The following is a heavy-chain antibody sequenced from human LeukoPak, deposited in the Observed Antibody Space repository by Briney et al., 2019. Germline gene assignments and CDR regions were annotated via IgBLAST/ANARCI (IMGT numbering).Heavy chain of an antibody. CDR3: ARGVGYNYRLYHFDY. D-gene: IGHD5-12*01. V-gene: IGHV4-59*08. Sequence: SETLSLTCTVSGGSISTYYWNWIRQSPGKGLEWIGYIYYSGSTIYNPSLKSRVTISVDTSNNQFSLKLSSVTAADTAVYYCARGVGYNYRLYHFDYWGQGTLVTVSS. J-gene: IGHJ4*02. CDR2: IYYSGST. CDR1: GGSISTYY.